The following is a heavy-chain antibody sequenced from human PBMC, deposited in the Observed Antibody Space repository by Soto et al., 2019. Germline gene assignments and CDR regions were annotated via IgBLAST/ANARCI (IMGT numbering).Heavy chain of an antibody. CDR2: IYYSGST. CDR3: ARIIAAAGTKDY. D-gene: IGHD6-13*01. V-gene: IGHV4-39*01. J-gene: IGHJ4*02. CDR1: GGSISSSSYY. Sequence: PSETLSLTCTVSGGSISSSSYYWGWIRQPPGKGLEWIGSIYYSGSTYYNPSLKSRVTISVDTSKNQFSLKLSSVTAADTAVYYCARIIAAAGTKDYWGQGTLVTSPQ.